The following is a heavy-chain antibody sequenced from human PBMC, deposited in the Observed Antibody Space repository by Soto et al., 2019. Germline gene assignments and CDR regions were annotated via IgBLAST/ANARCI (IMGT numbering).Heavy chain of an antibody. V-gene: IGHV4-34*01. D-gene: IGHD3-22*01. CDR2: INHSGST. Sequence: SETLSLTCAVYGGSFSGYYWIWIRQPPGKGLEWIGEINHSGSTNYNPSLKSRVTISVDTSKNQFSLKLSSVTAADTAVYYCARSTYYYDSSGYYYFDYWGQGTLVTVSS. J-gene: IGHJ4*02. CDR1: GGSFSGYY. CDR3: ARSTYYYDSSGYYYFDY.